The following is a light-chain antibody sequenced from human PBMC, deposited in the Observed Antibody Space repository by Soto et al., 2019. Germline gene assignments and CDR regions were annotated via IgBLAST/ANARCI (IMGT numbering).Light chain of an antibody. J-gene: IGLJ2*01. CDR1: SSDVGGYHY. CDR2: DVN. Sequence: QSVLTQPRSVSGSPGQSVTLSCTGTSSDVGGYHYVSWYQHHPGKAPKIIIYDVNKRPSGVPDRFSGSKSGNTASLTISGLQTDDEADYYCCSYAGSYTLVFGGGTQLTVL. V-gene: IGLV2-11*01. CDR3: CSYAGSYTLV.